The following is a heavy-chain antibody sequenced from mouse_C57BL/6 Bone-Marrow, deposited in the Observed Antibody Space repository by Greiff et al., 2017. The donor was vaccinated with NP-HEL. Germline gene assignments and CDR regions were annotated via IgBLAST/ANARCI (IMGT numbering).Heavy chain of an antibody. CDR3: ARDAYDYGDYAMDY. CDR1: GFTFSDFY. Sequence: EVQLVESGGGLVQSGRSLRLSCATSGFTFSDFYMEWVRQAPGKGLEWIAASRNKANDYTTEYSASVKGRFIVSRDTSQSILYLQMNALRAEDTAIYYCARDAYDYGDYAMDYWGQGTSVTVSS. D-gene: IGHD2-4*01. V-gene: IGHV7-1*01. J-gene: IGHJ4*01. CDR2: SRNKANDYTT.